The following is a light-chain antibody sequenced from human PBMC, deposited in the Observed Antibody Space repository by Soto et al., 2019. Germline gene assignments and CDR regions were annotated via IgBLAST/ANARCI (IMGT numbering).Light chain of an antibody. CDR3: LLSYSGGRV. J-gene: IGLJ3*02. V-gene: IGLV7-46*01. CDR2: DTS. CDR1: TGPVTSGRY. Sequence: QAVLTQDPSVTVSPGGTVTLTCDSSTGPVTSGRYPYWFQQKPGQAPRTLIYDTSLKYSWTPARFSGSLLRGKAALTLSGARPEDEADYYCLLSYSGGRVFGGGTKVTVL.